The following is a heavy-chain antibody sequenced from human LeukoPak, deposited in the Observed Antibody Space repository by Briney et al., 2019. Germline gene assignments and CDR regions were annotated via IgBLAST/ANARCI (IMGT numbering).Heavy chain of an antibody. CDR3: ASRIAAAGTPDY. CDR1: GFTVSSNS. Sequence: GGSLRLSCTVSGFTVSSNSMSWVRQAPGKGLEWVSSISSSSSYIYYADSVKGRFTISRDNAKNSLYLQMNSLRAEDTAVYYCASRIAAAGTPDYWGQGTLVTVSS. J-gene: IGHJ4*02. CDR2: ISSSSSYI. V-gene: IGHV3-21*01. D-gene: IGHD6-13*01.